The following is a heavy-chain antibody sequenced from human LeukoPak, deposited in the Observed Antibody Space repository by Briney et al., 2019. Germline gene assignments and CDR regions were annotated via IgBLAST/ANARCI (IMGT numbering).Heavy chain of an antibody. D-gene: IGHD1-7*01. CDR2: IYYSGST. J-gene: IGHJ4*02. Sequence: PSETLSLTCTVSGGSISSYYWSCIRQPPGKGLEWIGYIYYSGSTNYNPSLKSRVTISLDTSKNQFSLKLSSMTAADTAVYYCARHSNWNYDYWGQGTLVTVSS. V-gene: IGHV4-59*08. CDR1: GGSISSYY. CDR3: ARHSNWNYDY.